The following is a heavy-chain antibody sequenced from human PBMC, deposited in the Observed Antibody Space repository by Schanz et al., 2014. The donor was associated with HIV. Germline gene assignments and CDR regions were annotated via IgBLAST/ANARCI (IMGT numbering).Heavy chain of an antibody. CDR1: GDTFSSYA. CDR3: ARITGEHYYAMDV. CDR2: ISANNGNT. D-gene: IGHD3-16*01. J-gene: IGHJ6*02. Sequence: QVQLVQSGAEVKKPGSSVKVSCKASGDTFSSYAISWVRQAPGQGLEWMAWISANNGNTYYAQKVQGRVSMATDTSTNTAYMELRSLRSDDTAVYYCARITGEHYYAMDVWGQGTTVTV. V-gene: IGHV1-18*01.